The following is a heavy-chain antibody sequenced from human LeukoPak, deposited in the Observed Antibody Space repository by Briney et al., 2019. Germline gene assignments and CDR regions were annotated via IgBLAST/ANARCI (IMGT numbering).Heavy chain of an antibody. V-gene: IGHV3-23*01. Sequence: PGGSLRLSCAASGFTFSNYAMSWVRRAPGKGLEWVSGISGGGVSTYYADSVKGRFTISRDNSKNTMYLQMNSLRAEDMAVYYCAKDLVRRQPGVDYWGQGTLVTVSS. J-gene: IGHJ4*02. CDR1: GFTFSNYA. D-gene: IGHD2-2*01. CDR3: AKDLVRRQPGVDY. CDR2: ISGGGVST.